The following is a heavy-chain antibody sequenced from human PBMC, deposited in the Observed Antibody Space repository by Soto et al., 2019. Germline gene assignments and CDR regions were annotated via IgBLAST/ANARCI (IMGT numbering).Heavy chain of an antibody. D-gene: IGHD3-22*01. CDR2: ISAYNGNT. CDR1: GYTFTSYG. CDR3: ASSTYYYDSSGSY. Sequence: ASVKVSCKASGYTFTSYGISWVRQAPGQGLEWMGWISAYNGNTNYAQKLQGRVTMTTDTSTSTVYMELSSLRFEDTAVYYCASSTYYYDSSGSYWGQGTLVTVSS. V-gene: IGHV1-18*01. J-gene: IGHJ4*02.